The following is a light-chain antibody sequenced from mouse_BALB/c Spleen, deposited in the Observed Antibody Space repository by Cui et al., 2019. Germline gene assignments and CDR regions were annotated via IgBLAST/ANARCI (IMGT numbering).Light chain of an antibody. Sequence: QIVLTQSPAIMSASLGERVTMTCTASSSVSSSYLHWYQQKPGSSPKLWIYSTSNLASGVPDRFSGSGSGTSYSLTISSMEAEDAATYYCHQYHRSPWTFGGGTKLEIK. CDR1: SSVSSSY. J-gene: IGKJ1*01. V-gene: IGKV4-74*01. CDR3: HQYHRSPWT. CDR2: STS.